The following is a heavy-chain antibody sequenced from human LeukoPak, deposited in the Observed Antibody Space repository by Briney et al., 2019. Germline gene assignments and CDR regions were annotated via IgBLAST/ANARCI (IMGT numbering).Heavy chain of an antibody. CDR1: GGSISSSSYY. J-gene: IGHJ4*02. V-gene: IGHV4-39*07. CDR3: ARVSRGDPQEDY. D-gene: IGHD3-16*01. Sequence: SETLSLTCTVSGGSISSSSYYWGWIRQPPGKGLEWIGSIYYSGSTYYNPSLKSRVTISVDTSKNQFSLKLSSVTAADTAVYYCARVSRGDPQEDYWGQGTLVTVSS. CDR2: IYYSGST.